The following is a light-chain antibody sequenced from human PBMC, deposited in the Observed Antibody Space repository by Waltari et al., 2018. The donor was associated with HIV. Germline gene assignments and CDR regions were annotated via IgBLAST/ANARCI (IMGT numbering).Light chain of an antibody. V-gene: IGLV2-14*01. CDR3: SSYTSSSTWV. CDR1: SSDVGGYTS. CDR2: EVR. J-gene: IGLJ3*02. Sequence: QSALTQPASVSGSPGPSITISCTGTSSDVGGYTSVSWYKQHPGKDPKIMIYEVRKRPAGLSTRFSGSKSGNTASLTISGLQAEDEADYYCSSYTSSSTWVFGGGTKLTVL.